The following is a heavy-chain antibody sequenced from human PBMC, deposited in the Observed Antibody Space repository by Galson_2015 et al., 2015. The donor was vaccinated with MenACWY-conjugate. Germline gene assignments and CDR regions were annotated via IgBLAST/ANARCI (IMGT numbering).Heavy chain of an antibody. CDR2: ISKSGSPI. J-gene: IGHJ6*03. D-gene: IGHD5-18*01. CDR3: ARVGTWIHQYFYYMDV. CDR1: GFTFTGYE. V-gene: IGHV3-48*03. Sequence: SLRLSCAASGFTFTGYEFNWVRQAPGKGLEWLSYISKSGSPIYYADSVKGRFTISRENMKKAMFLEMNSLRAGDTGVYYCARVGTWIHQYFYYMDVWGKGTTVTVSS.